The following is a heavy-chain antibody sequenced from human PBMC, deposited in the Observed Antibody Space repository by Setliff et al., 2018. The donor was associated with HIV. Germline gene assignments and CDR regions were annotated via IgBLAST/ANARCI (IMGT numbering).Heavy chain of an antibody. V-gene: IGHV4-4*09. CDR2: IYTSGST. D-gene: IGHD3-22*01. CDR1: GGSISSYY. J-gene: IGHJ4*02. Sequence: SETLSLTCTVSGGSISSYYWSWVRQPPGRGLEWIGYIYTSGSTNYNPSLKSRVTISVDTSKNQFSLKLSSVTAADTAVYYCARGLSFYDPGGFDYWGQGTLVTVSS. CDR3: ARGLSFYDPGGFDY.